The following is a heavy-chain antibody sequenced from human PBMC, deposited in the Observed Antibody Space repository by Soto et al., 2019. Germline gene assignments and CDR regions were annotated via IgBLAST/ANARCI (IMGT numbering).Heavy chain of an antibody. J-gene: IGHJ4*02. V-gene: IGHV4-34*01. D-gene: IGHD3-22*01. CDR2: INHSGST. CDR1: GGSFSGYY. CDR3: ARTLPYYYDSSGYYHFDY. Sequence: PSETLSLTCAVYGGSFSGYYWSWIRQPPGKGLEWIGEINHSGSTNYNPSLKSRVTISVDTSKNQFSLKLSFVTAADTAVYYCARTLPYYYDSSGYYHFDYWGQGTLVTVSS.